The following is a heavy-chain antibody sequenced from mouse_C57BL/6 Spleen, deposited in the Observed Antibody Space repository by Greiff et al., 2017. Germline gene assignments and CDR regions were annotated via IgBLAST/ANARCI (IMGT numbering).Heavy chain of an antibody. V-gene: IGHV1-26*01. CDR2: INPNNGGT. J-gene: IGHJ2*01. CDR1: GYTFTDYY. D-gene: IGHD4-1*02. Sequence: EVQLQQSGPELVKPGASVKISCKASGYTFTDYYMNWVKQSHGKSLEWIGDINPNNGGTSYNQKFKGKATFTVDKSASTAYMELRSLTSEDSAVYYCATNWDFDYWGQGTTLTVSS. CDR3: ATNWDFDY.